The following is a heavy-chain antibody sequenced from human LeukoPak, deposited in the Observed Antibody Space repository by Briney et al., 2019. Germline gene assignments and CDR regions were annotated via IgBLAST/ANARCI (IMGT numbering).Heavy chain of an antibody. Sequence: PSQTLSLTCTVSGGSITSGGYSWNWIRQPAGKGLEWIGRIYTSGSANYNPSLKSRVTFSVYTSKNLFSLNLSSVTAADTAIYFLSKTFKASNYEAFQNWGQGTKGNGSS. J-gene: IGHJ3*02. D-gene: IGHD2/OR15-2a*01. V-gene: IGHV4-61*02. CDR3: SKTFKASNYEAFQN. CDR2: IYTSGSA. CDR1: GGSITSGGYS.